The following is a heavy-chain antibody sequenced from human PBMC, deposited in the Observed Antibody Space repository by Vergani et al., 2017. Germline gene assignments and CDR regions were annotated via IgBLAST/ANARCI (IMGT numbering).Heavy chain of an antibody. V-gene: IGHV1-69*13. CDR1: GGTFSNYA. CDR3: ARLGEQGPMIVVNPYYFDY. CDR2: IIPMFDTA. D-gene: IGHD3-22*01. J-gene: IGHJ4*02. Sequence: QVQLEQSGAEVKKPGSSVKVSCKASGGTFSNYAISWVRQAPGQGLEWMGRIIPMFDTADYAQKFQVRVTVTADESTSTAYMELSSLRSEDTAVYYCARLGEQGPMIVVNPYYFDYWGQGTLVTVSS.